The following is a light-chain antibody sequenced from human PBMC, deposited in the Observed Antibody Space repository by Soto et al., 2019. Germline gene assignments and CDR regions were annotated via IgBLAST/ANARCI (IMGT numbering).Light chain of an antibody. CDR2: GAS. CDR3: QQYGSAPT. CDR1: QSVSSIY. V-gene: IGKV3-20*01. Sequence: EIVLTQSPGTLSLSPGERATLSCRASQSVSSIYLAWYQQKPGQAPRLLIYGASSRATGIPDRFSGSGSGTDFTLTISRLEPEAFAVYYCQQYGSAPTFGGGTKVESK. J-gene: IGKJ4*01.